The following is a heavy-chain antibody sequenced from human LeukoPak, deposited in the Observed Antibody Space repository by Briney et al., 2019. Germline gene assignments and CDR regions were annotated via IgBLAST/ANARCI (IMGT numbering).Heavy chain of an antibody. Sequence: SETLSLTCTVSGGFITNYYWSWIRQPPGKGLELIGYIYYTGSTNYNPSLRSRVAMSVDTSKNQLSLKLNSVTAAATAVYYCARDPLTFYFDYWGQGILVTVSS. J-gene: IGHJ4*02. CDR1: GGFITNYY. CDR3: ARDPLTFYFDY. D-gene: IGHD3-9*01. V-gene: IGHV4-59*01. CDR2: IYYTGST.